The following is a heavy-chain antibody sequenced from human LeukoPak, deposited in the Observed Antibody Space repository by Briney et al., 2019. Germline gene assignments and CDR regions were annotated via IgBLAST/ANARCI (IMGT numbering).Heavy chain of an antibody. V-gene: IGHV3-21*01. J-gene: IGHJ3*02. CDR2: ISSSSSYI. CDR1: GFTFSSYS. D-gene: IGHD3-22*01. CDR3: ARDYYDSSGYNTEGAFDI. Sequence: GGFLRLSCAASGFTFSSYSMNWARQAPGKGLEWVSSISSSSSYIYYADSVKGRFTISRDNAKNSLYLQMNSLRAEDTAVYYCARDYYDSSGYNTEGAFDIWGQGTMVTVSS.